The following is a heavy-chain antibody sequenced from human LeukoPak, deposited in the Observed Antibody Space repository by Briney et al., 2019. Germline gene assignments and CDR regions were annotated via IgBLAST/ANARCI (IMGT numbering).Heavy chain of an antibody. V-gene: IGHV4-31*03. Sequence: SETLSLTCTVSGGSISRGGYYWSWIRQHPGKGLEWIWYIYYSGSTYYNPSLKSRVTISVDTSKNQFSLKLSSVTAADTAVYYCARVGFLEWLLMDYWGQGTLVTVSS. CDR3: ARVGFLEWLLMDY. J-gene: IGHJ4*02. CDR1: GGSISRGGYY. D-gene: IGHD3-3*01. CDR2: IYYSGST.